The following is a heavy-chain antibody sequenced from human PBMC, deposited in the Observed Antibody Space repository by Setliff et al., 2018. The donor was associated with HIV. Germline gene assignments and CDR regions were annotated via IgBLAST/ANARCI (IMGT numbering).Heavy chain of an antibody. J-gene: IGHJ4*02. V-gene: IGHV3-21*01. CDR1: GSTFRNYK. Sequence: GGSLRLSCAASGSTFRNYKFNWVRQAPGRGLEWVSSISIGSGGAIDYADSVQGRFTISRDNSKNSLYLQMNSLRAEDTAIYYCARDWRSGYDLNFDYWGQGTLVTVS. CDR3: ARDWRSGYDLNFDY. CDR2: ISIGSGGAI. D-gene: IGHD5-12*01.